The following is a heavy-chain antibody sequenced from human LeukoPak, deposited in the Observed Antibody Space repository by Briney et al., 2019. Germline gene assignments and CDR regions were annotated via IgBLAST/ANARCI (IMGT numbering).Heavy chain of an antibody. Sequence: GGSLRLSCAASGFTFSSYWMGWVRQAPGKGLEWVANIKQDGSEKYYVDSVKGRFTISRDNAKNSLYLQMNSLRAEDTALYYCAKDISVSSWYYFDYWGQGTLVTVSS. D-gene: IGHD6-13*01. CDR1: GFTFSSYW. J-gene: IGHJ4*02. V-gene: IGHV3-7*03. CDR3: AKDISVSSWYYFDY. CDR2: IKQDGSEK.